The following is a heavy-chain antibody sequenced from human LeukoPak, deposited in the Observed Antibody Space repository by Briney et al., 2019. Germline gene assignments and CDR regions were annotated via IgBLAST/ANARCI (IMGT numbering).Heavy chain of an antibody. J-gene: IGHJ4*02. D-gene: IGHD3-3*01. Sequence: GGSLRLSCAASGFIFSTYGMYWVHQAPGKGLEWVAFIRHDGSIKNYADSVKGRSTISRDNSKNTLYLQMNSLRAEDTAAYYCAKDILADIDYWRQGTLVTVSS. CDR3: AKDILADIDY. CDR1: GFIFSTYG. CDR2: IRHDGSIK. V-gene: IGHV3-30*02.